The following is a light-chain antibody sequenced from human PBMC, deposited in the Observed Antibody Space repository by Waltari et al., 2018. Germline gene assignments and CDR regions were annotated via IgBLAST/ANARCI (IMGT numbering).Light chain of an antibody. J-gene: IGLJ1*01. CDR1: RSDGGSYNH. Sequence: QSALTQPASVSGSPGMPITILCTGTRSDGGSYNHLSWYQQHPGKAPKLMIYEVSKRPSGVSNRFSGSKSGNTASLTISGLQAEDEADYYCCSYAGSSTFDVFGTGTKVTVL. CDR2: EVS. V-gene: IGLV2-23*02. CDR3: CSYAGSSTFDV.